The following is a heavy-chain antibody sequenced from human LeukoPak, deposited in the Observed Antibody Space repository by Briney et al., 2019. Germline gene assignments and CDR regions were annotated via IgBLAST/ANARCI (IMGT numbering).Heavy chain of an antibody. Sequence: PGGSLRLSCAASGFTFSSHWMIWVRQAPGKGLEWVANIRQDGTEMYYVDSVKGRFTISRDNAKNSLYLQMNSLRADDTAVYYCARCSSRRSASDYWGQGTLVTVSS. CDR3: ARCSSRRSASDY. CDR1: GFTFSSHW. V-gene: IGHV3-7*01. J-gene: IGHJ4*02. CDR2: IRQDGTEM. D-gene: IGHD3-10*02.